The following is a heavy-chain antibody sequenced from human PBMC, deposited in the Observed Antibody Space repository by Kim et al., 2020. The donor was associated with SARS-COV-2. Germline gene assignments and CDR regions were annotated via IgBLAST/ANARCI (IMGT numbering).Heavy chain of an antibody. J-gene: IGHJ3*02. CDR3: ARGYSSSWYWAFDI. V-gene: IGHV3-13*01. D-gene: IGHD6-13*01. Sequence: PGSMKGLFTISRENGKNALYLQMNSLRAGDTAVYYCARGYSSSWYWAFDIWGQGTMVTVSS.